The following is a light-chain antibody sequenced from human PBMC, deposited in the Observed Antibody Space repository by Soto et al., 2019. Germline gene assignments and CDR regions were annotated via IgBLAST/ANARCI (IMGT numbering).Light chain of an antibody. Sequence: QLTQSPSSLSASVGDRVTITCRASQVIATHVAWYQQKPGQAPNLLIYAASTLQSWVPSRFSGGGSGTDFTLTISSLQPEDFASYYCQQLSSYPLTFGVGTKVEI. CDR2: AAS. CDR3: QQLSSYPLT. V-gene: IGKV1-9*01. J-gene: IGKJ4*01. CDR1: QVIATH.